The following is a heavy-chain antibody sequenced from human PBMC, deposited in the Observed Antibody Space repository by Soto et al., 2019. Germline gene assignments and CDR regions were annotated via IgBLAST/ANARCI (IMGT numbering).Heavy chain of an antibody. CDR1: GGTFSNYT. J-gene: IGHJ6*02. Sequence: QVQLVQSGAEVKKPGSSVKVFCKASGGTFSNYTISWVRQAPGQGLEWMGGIIPVFGTTDYEQKFHGRVTITADGSTSTAYMKLSSLRSADTAVYYCARADPYMVVRKPTGNKDSYGMDVWGQGTTVTVSS. V-gene: IGHV1-69*01. D-gene: IGHD2-15*01. CDR3: ARADPYMVVRKPTGNKDSYGMDV. CDR2: IIPVFGTT.